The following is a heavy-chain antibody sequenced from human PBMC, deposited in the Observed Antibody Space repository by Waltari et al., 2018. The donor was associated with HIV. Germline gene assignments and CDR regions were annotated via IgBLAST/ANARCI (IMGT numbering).Heavy chain of an antibody. D-gene: IGHD2-15*01. CDR3: ARGKDCGGGTCDGYHYYGMDV. Sequence: EVQLVESGGGLVQPGGSLRLSCSASGVTFPTSWVHWGRLAPGKGLVWVSRINPDGTDTRYADSVKGRFTISRDNAKNTVYLQVNSLRGEDTSVYYCARGKDCGGGTCDGYHYYGMDVWGQGTTVTVSS. J-gene: IGHJ6*02. CDR2: INPDGTDT. CDR1: GVTFPTSW. V-gene: IGHV3-74*01.